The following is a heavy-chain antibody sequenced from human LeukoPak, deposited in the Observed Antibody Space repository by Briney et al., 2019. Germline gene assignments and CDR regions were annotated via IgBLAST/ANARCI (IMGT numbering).Heavy chain of an antibody. CDR1: GYSISSGYY. V-gene: IGHV4-38-2*02. J-gene: IGHJ4*02. D-gene: IGHD5-12*01. CDR2: IYHSGST. Sequence: NPSETLSLTCTVSGYSISSGYYWGWIRQPPGKGLEWLGSIYHSGSTYYNPSLKSRVTISVDTSKNQFSLKLSSVTAADTAVYYCARTPGIVATPIDYWGQGTLVTVSS. CDR3: ARTPGIVATPIDY.